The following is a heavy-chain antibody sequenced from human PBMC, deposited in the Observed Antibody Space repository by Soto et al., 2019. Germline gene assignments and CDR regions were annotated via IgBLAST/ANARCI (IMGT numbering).Heavy chain of an antibody. CDR2: ISVNSGNT. CDR3: AGGIRVGQVLDY. Sequence: QVQLVQSGAEVKKPGASVKVSCKASGDTFASYGISWVRQAPGQGLEWMGWISVNSGNTNYAQNFQGRVTMTTDTSTTTVFMELRSLTSDDTAVYYCAGGIRVGQVLDYWGQGTLVTVSS. V-gene: IGHV1-18*01. J-gene: IGHJ4*02. D-gene: IGHD1-1*01. CDR1: GDTFASYG.